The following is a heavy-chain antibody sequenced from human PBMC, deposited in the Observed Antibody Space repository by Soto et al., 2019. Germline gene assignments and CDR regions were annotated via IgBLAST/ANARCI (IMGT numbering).Heavy chain of an antibody. J-gene: IGHJ4*02. Sequence: WGSLRLSCAASGFTFSSYSMNWVRQAPGKGLEWVSYISSSSSTIYYADSVKGRFTISRDNAKSSLYLQMNSLRAEDTAVYYCARDSREYNAYEYKWGQGTLVTVSS. D-gene: IGHD5-12*01. CDR1: GFTFSSYS. V-gene: IGHV3-48*04. CDR3: ARDSREYNAYEYK. CDR2: ISSSSSTI.